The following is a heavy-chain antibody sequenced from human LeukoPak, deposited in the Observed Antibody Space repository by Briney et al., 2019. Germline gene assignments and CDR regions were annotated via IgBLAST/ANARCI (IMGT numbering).Heavy chain of an antibody. Sequence: GGSLRLSCAASGFTFDDYAMHWVRQAPGKGLEWVSGISWNSGSIGYADSVKGRFTISRDNSKNTLYLQMNSLRAEDTAVYYCAKGPSYCSSTSCRQDYWGQGTLVTVSS. V-gene: IGHV3-9*01. CDR1: GFTFDDYA. CDR2: ISWNSGSI. CDR3: AKGPSYCSSTSCRQDY. D-gene: IGHD2-2*01. J-gene: IGHJ4*02.